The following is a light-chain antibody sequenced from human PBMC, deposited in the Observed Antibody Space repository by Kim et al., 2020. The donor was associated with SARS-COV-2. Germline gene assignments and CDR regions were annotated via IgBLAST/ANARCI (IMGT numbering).Light chain of an antibody. CDR2: DVS. J-gene: IGLJ1*01. CDR3: NSYTSSTTLFV. V-gene: IGLV2-14*03. Sequence: QSITIACTGTSSDVGGYDYVSWYQQHPGKAPTLIIYDVSSRPSGISDRFSGSKSGNTASLTISGLQVEDEADYYCNSYTSSTTLFVFGTGTKVTVL. CDR1: SSDVGGYDY.